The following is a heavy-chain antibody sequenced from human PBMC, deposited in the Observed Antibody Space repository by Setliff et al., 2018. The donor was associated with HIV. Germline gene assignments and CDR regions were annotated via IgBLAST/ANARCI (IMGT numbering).Heavy chain of an antibody. Sequence: GASVKVSCKASGGTISNSGISWVRQAPGQGLEWMGCINGGSGRTEYSPKFQSRVTIIRDIFASTDYMDLSSLTSGDTAVYYCAREGEGSGWSRLDYWGQGTLVTVSS. J-gene: IGHJ4*02. CDR3: AREGEGSGWSRLDY. CDR1: GGTISNSG. CDR2: INGGSGRT. V-gene: IGHV1-3*01. D-gene: IGHD6-19*01.